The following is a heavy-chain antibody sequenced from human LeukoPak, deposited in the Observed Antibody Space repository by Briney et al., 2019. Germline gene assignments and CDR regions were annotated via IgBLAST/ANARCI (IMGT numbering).Heavy chain of an antibody. CDR2: IYYSGST. D-gene: IGHD6-19*01. CDR3: AKLVSSGWYYDY. Sequence: SETLSLTCTVSGGSISSSYWSWIRQPPGKGLESIGYIYYSGSTNYNPSLKSRVTMSVDTSKNQFSLKVSSVTAADTAVYYCAKLVSSGWYYDYWGQGTLVTVSS. J-gene: IGHJ4*02. CDR1: GGSISSSY. V-gene: IGHV4-59*08.